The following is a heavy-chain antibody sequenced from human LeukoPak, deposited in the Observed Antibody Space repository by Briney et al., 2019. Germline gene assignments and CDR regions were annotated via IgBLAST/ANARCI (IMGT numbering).Heavy chain of an antibody. CDR3: ARDAFYSSSWYEHYFDY. D-gene: IGHD6-13*01. CDR2: ISYDGSNK. J-gene: IGHJ4*02. CDR1: GFTFSSYA. V-gene: IGHV3-30-3*01. Sequence: GGSLRLSCAASGFTFSSYAMHWVRQAPGKGLEWVAVISYDGSNKYYADSVKGRFTISRDNSKNTLYLQMDSLRAEDTAVYYCARDAFYSSSWYEHYFDYWGQGTLVTVSS.